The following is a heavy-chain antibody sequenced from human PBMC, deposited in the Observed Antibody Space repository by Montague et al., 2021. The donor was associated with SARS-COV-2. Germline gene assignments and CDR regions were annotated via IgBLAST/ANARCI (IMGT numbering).Heavy chain of an antibody. V-gene: IGHV4-34*01. CDR1: GGSFSTYY. Sequence: SETLSLTCALSGGSFSTYYWCWIRQPPGQGLEWIGEVNQSGTTIYNPSVKSGGTISEDTSKNQFYLWLNSVTAADTAVDYCARVRRPVVVPGAGAAGRAFDFRGQGTLVTVSS. CDR3: ARVRRPVVVPGAGAAGRAFDF. D-gene: IGHD2-2*01. J-gene: IGHJ3*01. CDR2: VNQSGTT.